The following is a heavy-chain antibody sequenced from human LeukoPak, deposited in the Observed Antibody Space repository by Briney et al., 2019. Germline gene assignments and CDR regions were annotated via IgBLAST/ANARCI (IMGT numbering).Heavy chain of an antibody. D-gene: IGHD1-26*01. CDR2: IWYDGSNK. CDR3: AKVAAGATSYSDY. CDR1: GFTFSSYG. J-gene: IGHJ4*02. Sequence: GGSLRLSCAASGFTFSSYGMHWVRQAPGKGLEWVAVIWYDGSNKYYADSVKGRFTISRDNSKNTLYLQMNSLRAEDTAVYYCAKVAAGATSYSDYWGQGTLVTVSS. V-gene: IGHV3-30*02.